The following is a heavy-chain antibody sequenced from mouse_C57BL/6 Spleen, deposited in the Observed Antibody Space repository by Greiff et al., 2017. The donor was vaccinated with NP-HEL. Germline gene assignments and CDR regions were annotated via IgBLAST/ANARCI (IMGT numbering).Heavy chain of an antibody. CDR1: GYSITSGYY. D-gene: IGHD3-3*01. CDR3: ARGGLMDY. J-gene: IGHJ4*01. V-gene: IGHV3-6*01. CDR2: ISYDGSN. Sequence: EVHLVESGPGLVKPSQSLSLTCSVTGYSITSGYYWNWIRQFPGNKLEWMGYISYDGSNNYNPSLKNRISITRDTSKNQFFLKLNSVTTEDTATYYCARGGLMDYWGQGTSVTVSS.